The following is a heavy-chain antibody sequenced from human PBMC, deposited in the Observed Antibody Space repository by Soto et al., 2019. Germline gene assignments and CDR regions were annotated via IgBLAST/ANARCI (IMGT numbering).Heavy chain of an antibody. CDR1: GYTFSNYG. CDR3: ARDSPPVDY. Sequence: QVQLVQSGAEVKKPGASVKVSCKASGYTFSNYGISWVRQAPGQGLEWMGWISAYNGNTKYAQKLQGRGTMTTDTSTRTAYMELRSLRSADTAVYYCARDSPPVDYWGQGTLVTVSS. V-gene: IGHV1-18*01. J-gene: IGHJ4*02. CDR2: ISAYNGNT.